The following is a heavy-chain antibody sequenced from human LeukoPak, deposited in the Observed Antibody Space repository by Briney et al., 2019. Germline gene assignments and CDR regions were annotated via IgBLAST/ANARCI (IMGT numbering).Heavy chain of an antibody. CDR1: GYTFTTYY. D-gene: IGHD5-24*01. J-gene: IGHJ4*02. V-gene: IGHV1-46*01. CDR2: INPNGSST. Sequence: EASVKVSCKASGYTFTTYYMHWVRQAPGQGLEWMGIINPNGSSTSYAQKIQGRATMIGAMTTRAAQKELTSLSSDTTVVYYGTRGSRRSANGDYFDYWGQGTLVTVSS. CDR3: TRGSRRSANGDYFDY.